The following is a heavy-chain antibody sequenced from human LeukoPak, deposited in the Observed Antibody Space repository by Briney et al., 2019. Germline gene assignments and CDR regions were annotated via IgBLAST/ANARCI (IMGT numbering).Heavy chain of an antibody. V-gene: IGHV4-4*02. Sequence: PSETLSLTCAVSGGSLTNDDWWNWVRQPPGKGLEWIGEIYHSGSTNYNPSLKSRVTISVDTSKNQFSLKLSSVTAADTAVYYCARRTYSSGLSPWFDPWGQGTLVTVSS. D-gene: IGHD6-19*01. CDR1: GGSLTNDDW. J-gene: IGHJ5*02. CDR3: ARRTYSSGLSPWFDP. CDR2: IYHSGST.